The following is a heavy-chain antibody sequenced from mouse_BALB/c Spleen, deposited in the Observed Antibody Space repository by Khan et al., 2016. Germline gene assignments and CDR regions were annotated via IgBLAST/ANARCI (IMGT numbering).Heavy chain of an antibody. Sequence: EVELVESGGGLVKSGGSLKLSCAASGFTFSDYYMYWVRQTPEKRLEWVASISDGGSYTYYPDSVKGRFTISRDNAKNNPYLQLSSLKSEDTAMYYCARDINSYFGVWGAGTTVTVSS. CDR2: ISDGGSYT. CDR3: ARDINSYFGV. D-gene: IGHD1-2*01. J-gene: IGHJ1*01. V-gene: IGHV5-4*02. CDR1: GFTFSDYY.